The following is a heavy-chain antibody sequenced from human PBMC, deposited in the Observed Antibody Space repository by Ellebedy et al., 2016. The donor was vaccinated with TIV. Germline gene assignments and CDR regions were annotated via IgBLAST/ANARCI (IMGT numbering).Heavy chain of an antibody. CDR2: INHSGST. D-gene: IGHD2-15*01. V-gene: IGHV4-34*01. J-gene: IGHJ5*02. CDR3: ASCPRYCSGGSCYRLAFDP. Sequence: SETLSLTXAVYGGSFSGYYWSWIRQPPGKGLEWIGEINHSGSTNYNPSLKSRVTISVDTSKNQFSLKLSSVTAADTAVYYCASCPRYCSGGSCYRLAFDPWGQGTLVTVPS. CDR1: GGSFSGYY.